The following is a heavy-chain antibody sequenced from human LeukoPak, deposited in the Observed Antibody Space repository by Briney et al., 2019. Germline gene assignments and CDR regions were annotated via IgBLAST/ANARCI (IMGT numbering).Heavy chain of an antibody. CDR3: ARGLSEVDY. V-gene: IGHV3-33*01. Sequence: GGSLRLSCAASGFTFSSYGMHWVRQAPGKGLEWVAVIWYDGSNKYYADSVKGRFTISRDNAKNSLYLQMNSLRAEDTAVYYCARGLSEVDYWGQGTLVTVSS. CDR2: IWYDGSNK. D-gene: IGHD1-14*01. J-gene: IGHJ4*02. CDR1: GFTFSSYG.